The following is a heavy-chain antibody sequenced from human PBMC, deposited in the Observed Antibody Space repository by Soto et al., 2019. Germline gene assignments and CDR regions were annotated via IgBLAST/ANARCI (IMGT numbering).Heavy chain of an antibody. J-gene: IGHJ4*02. V-gene: IGHV4-30-4*01. CDR3: ARSPRGLGNFDY. CDR1: GGSISSYY. Sequence: SETLSLTCTVSGGSISSYYWSWIRQSPGKGLERIAYIHYSGSTYYNSSHKSRVTLSVDTAKNQFSLRVSSVTAADTAVYYCARSPRGLGNFDYWGQGTLVTVS. D-gene: IGHD3-10*01. CDR2: IHYSGST.